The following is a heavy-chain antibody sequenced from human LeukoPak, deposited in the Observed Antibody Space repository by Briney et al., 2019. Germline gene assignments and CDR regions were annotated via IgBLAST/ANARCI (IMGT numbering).Heavy chain of an antibody. V-gene: IGHV1-2*02. J-gene: IGHJ6*03. CDR1: GYTFTGYY. CDR2: INPNSGGT. D-gene: IGHD6-13*01. Sequence: ASVKVSCKASGYTFTGYYMDWVRQAPGQGLEWMGWINPNSGGTNYAQKFQGRVTMTRDTSISTAYMELSRLRSDDTAVYYCARDPRIAAAGTILYYYYYMDVWGKGTTVTVSS. CDR3: ARDPRIAAAGTILYYYYYMDV.